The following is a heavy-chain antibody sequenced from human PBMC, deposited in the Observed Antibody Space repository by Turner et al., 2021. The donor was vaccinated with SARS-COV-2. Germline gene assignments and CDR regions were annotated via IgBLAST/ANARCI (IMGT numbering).Heavy chain of an antibody. V-gene: IGHV4-39*01. CDR1: GGSIDAFCYN. D-gene: IGHD3-22*01. J-gene: IGHJ4*02. CDR2: ISSGWNA. CDR3: ARLEFAGAYYYDSNGYWHFDY. Sequence: QFQLQASRPGVVKSSEMLSITCTFSGGSIDAFCYNCGWIRHSPGQVLEWNGSISSGWNANNNASIKSRITMSVAGSKNQSSLNQSSVTAADTTLDYYARLEFAGAYYYDSNGYWHFDYWGQGTVVTVSS.